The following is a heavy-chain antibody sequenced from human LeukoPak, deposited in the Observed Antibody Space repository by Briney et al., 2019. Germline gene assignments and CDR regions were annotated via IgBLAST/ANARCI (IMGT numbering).Heavy chain of an antibody. CDR1: GFTFSSYA. CDR2: ISGYGGTT. Sequence: QPGGSLRLSCAASGFTFSSYAMSWVRQAPGKGLEWVSGISGYGGTTYHADSVEGRFTISRDNSKNTLYLQMNSLRAEDTAVYYCVSGYPDYWGQGTLVTVSS. V-gene: IGHV3-23*01. D-gene: IGHD3-22*01. CDR3: VSGYPDY. J-gene: IGHJ4*02.